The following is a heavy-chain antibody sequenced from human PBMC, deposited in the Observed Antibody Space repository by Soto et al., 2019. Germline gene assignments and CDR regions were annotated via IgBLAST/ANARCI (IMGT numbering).Heavy chain of an antibody. V-gene: IGHV1-69*02. CDR3: ASSYGSGYRAFDY. CDR2: VNPIVSMS. J-gene: IGHJ4*02. D-gene: IGHD3-10*01. CDR1: GDTFNFYS. Sequence: QVQLVQSGAEVKRPGSSVKVSCKASGDTFNFYSINWVRQAPGLGLEWMGRVNPIVSMSNYAQKFQGRGTMTADKYTGTAYMELSSLRSEDTAIYYCASSYGSGYRAFDYWGQGALVTVSS.